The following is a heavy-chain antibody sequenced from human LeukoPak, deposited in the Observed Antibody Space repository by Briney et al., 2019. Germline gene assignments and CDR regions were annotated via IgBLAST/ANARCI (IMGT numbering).Heavy chain of an antibody. Sequence: GESLKISCKGSGYSFTSYWIGWVRQMPGKGLEWMGIIYPGDSDTRYSPSFQGQVTISADKSISTAYLQWSSLKASDTAMYYCARQYRDLSSTSPTTYGMDVWDQGTTVTVSS. CDR3: ARQYRDLSSTSPTTYGMDV. D-gene: IGHD2-2*01. CDR1: GYSFTSYW. J-gene: IGHJ6*02. V-gene: IGHV5-51*01. CDR2: IYPGDSDT.